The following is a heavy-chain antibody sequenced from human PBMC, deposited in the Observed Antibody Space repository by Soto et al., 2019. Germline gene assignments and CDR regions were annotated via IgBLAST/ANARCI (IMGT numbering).Heavy chain of an antibody. J-gene: IGHJ3*02. CDR3: ARVTVVVPAATQGPILDAFDI. D-gene: IGHD2-2*01. Sequence: GGSLRLSCAASGFTFSSYSMNWVRQAPGKGLEWVSSISSSSSYIYYADSVKGRFTISRDNAKNSLYLQMNSLRAEDTAVYYCARVTVVVPAATQGPILDAFDIWGQGTMVTVS. CDR1: GFTFSSYS. V-gene: IGHV3-21*01. CDR2: ISSSSSYI.